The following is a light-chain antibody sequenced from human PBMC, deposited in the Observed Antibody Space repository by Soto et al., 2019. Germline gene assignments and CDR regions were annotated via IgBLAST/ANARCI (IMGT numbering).Light chain of an antibody. V-gene: IGKV3-20*01. CDR1: QSVSSSY. CDR2: GAS. CDR3: QHYGSSRT. Sequence: EIVLTQSPGTLSLSPGERATLSCRASQSVSSSYLAWYQQKPGQAPRLLIYGASSSATGIPDRFSGSGSGTNFTITISRLEPEDVAVYYCQHYGSSRTFGQGTKVEIK. J-gene: IGKJ1*01.